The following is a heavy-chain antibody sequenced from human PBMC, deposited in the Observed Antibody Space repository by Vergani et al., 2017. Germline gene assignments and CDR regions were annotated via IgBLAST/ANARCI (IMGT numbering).Heavy chain of an antibody. V-gene: IGHV4-34*01. CDR3: ASRFLTGYYKNDY. CDR2: INHSGST. Sequence: QMQLQESGPGLVKASETLSLTCAVYGGSFSGYYWSWIRQPPGKGLEWIGEINHSGSTNYNPSLKSRVTISVDTSKNQFSLKLSSVTAADTAVYYCASRFLTGYYKNDYWGQGTLVTVSS. J-gene: IGHJ4*02. D-gene: IGHD3-9*01. CDR1: GGSFSGYY.